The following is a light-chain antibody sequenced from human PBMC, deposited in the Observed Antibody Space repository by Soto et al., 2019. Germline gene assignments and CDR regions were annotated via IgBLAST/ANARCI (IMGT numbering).Light chain of an antibody. J-gene: IGKJ5*01. Sequence: KMTHSPSSLSVYKGERVTITCQASQDIDKYLNWYQQKPGKAPKLLIDDASNLETGVPSRFSGSGSGTDFTLTISSLQPEDFAVYFCHQRNKFGQGTRLEI. CDR1: QDIDKY. V-gene: IGKV1-33*01. CDR2: DAS. CDR3: HQRNK.